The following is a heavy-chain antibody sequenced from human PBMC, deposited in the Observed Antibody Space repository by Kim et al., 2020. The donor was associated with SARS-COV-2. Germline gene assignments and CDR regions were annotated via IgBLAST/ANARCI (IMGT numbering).Heavy chain of an antibody. CDR2: INYSGTT. D-gene: IGHD6-13*01. Sequence: SETLSLICTVSGGSVSSVNYYWVWVRQPPGKGLEWIGSINYSGTTYYSASLKSRLTISVDTSKNQFSLKLSSVTAADTAVYYCARLWVIPAAGNYFDFWGQGILVTVSS. J-gene: IGHJ4*02. CDR1: GGSVSSVNYY. CDR3: ARLWVIPAAGNYFDF. V-gene: IGHV4-39*01.